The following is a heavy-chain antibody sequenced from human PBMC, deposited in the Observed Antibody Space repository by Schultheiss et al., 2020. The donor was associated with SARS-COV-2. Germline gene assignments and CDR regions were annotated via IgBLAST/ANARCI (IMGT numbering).Heavy chain of an antibody. Sequence: GGSLRLSCVTPGFSFSGSGIYWVRQASGKGLEWVGRIRSKARNYATTYAASVKGRFIISRDESRNTSYLQMNSLKIEDTAVYYCTRNSTSSGWFDPWGQGTLVTVSS. CDR2: IRSKARNYAT. J-gene: IGHJ5*02. D-gene: IGHD5-18*01. V-gene: IGHV3-73*01. CDR1: GFSFSGSG. CDR3: TRNSTSSGWFDP.